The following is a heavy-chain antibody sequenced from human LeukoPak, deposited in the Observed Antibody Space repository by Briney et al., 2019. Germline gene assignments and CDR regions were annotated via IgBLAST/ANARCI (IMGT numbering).Heavy chain of an antibody. CDR3: ASTRGSSWYTDRYFDL. V-gene: IGHV3-7*01. Sequence: GGSLRLSCAASGFTVTSNYMSWVRQAPGKGLEWVANIKQDGSEKYYVDSVKGRFTISRDNAKNSLYLQMNSLRAEDTAVYYCASTRGSSWYTDRYFDLWGRGTLVTVSS. CDR1: GFTVTSNY. J-gene: IGHJ2*01. CDR2: IKQDGSEK. D-gene: IGHD6-13*01.